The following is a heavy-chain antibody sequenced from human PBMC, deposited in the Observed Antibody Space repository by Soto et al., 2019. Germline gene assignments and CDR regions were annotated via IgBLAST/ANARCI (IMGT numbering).Heavy chain of an antibody. CDR1: GFTFSSYG. CDR2: ISYDGSKK. D-gene: IGHD2-8*01. V-gene: IGHV3-30*03. J-gene: IGHJ4*02. CDR3: AVQWGY. Sequence: PGGSLRLSCAASGFTFSSYGMHWVRQAPGKGLEWVAVISYDGSKKDYADSVKGRFTISRDNSKDTLYLQMNSLRAEDTAVYYCAVQWGYWGQGTLVTVSS.